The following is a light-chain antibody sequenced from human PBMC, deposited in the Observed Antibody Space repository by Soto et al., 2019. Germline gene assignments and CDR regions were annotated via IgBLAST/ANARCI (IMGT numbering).Light chain of an antibody. CDR2: DAS. Sequence: EIVLTQSPATLSLSPGERATLSCRASQSVSSYLAWYQQKPGQAPRLLIYDASNRATGIPARFSGSGSGTDFTLTISSLEPEDFAVYYCHERKNCPLWWTFGQGTKVEIK. V-gene: IGKV3-11*01. CDR3: HERKNCPLWWT. J-gene: IGKJ1*01. CDR1: QSVSSY.